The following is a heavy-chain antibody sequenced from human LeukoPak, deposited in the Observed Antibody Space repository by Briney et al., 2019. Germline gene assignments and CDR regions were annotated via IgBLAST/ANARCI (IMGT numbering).Heavy chain of an antibody. Sequence: GGSLRLSCAASGFTFSSYAMSWVRQAPGKGLEWGSAISGSGGSTYYADSVKGRFTISRDNSKNTLYLQMNSLRAEDTAVYYCAKPYSSSSRGLFDYWGQGTLVTVSS. D-gene: IGHD6-6*01. J-gene: IGHJ4*02. V-gene: IGHV3-23*01. CDR1: GFTFSSYA. CDR2: ISGSGGST. CDR3: AKPYSSSSRGLFDY.